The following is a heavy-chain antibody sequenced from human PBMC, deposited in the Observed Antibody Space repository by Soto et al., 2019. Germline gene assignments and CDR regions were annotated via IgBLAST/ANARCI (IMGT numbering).Heavy chain of an antibody. D-gene: IGHD2-15*01. CDR1: GGVNLRDYR. Sequence: QVQLVQSGAELKEPGSSVKVSCKASGGVNLRDYRTTWLRRAPGHGLEWMSGIIPKRVFANYAQNFQGRVTVTADESTTTAYLDLRSVRSAATAVLYLARGGYEYNIGACYWGQGPPATVSS. J-gene: IGHJ4*02. CDR3: ARGGYEYNIGACY. CDR2: IIPKRVFA. V-gene: IGHV1-69*01.